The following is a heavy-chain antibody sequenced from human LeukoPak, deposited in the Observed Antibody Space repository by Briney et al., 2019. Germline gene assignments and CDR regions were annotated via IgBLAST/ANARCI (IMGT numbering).Heavy chain of an antibody. J-gene: IGHJ4*02. CDR3: ARSNQADDY. CDR2: INTGGSST. Sequence: GGSLRLSCAASGFTFSSYWMHWVRQVPGKGLVWVSRINTGGSSTTYADSAKGRFTISRDNAKNTLYLQMNSLRAEDTAVYYCARSNQADDYWGQGTLVTVSS. V-gene: IGHV3-74*01. D-gene: IGHD4-11*01. CDR1: GFTFSSYW.